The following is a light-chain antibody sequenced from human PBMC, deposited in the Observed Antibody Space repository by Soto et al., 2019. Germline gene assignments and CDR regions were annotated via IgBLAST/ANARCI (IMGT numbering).Light chain of an antibody. J-gene: IGKJ4*01. Sequence: DIQLTQSPSFLSASVGDRVTISCRASQGISDYLASYQQKPGKAPKLLIYGASTLQSGVPSRFSGSASETEFTLTISSRQPEDFATYFCQQFNAYPLTFGGGTKLEI. CDR1: QGISDY. V-gene: IGKV1-9*01. CDR3: QQFNAYPLT. CDR2: GAS.